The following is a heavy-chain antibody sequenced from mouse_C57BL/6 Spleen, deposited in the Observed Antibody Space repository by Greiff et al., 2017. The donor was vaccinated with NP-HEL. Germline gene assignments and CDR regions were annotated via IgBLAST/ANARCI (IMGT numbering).Heavy chain of an antibody. CDR1: GFTFSDYG. CDR3: ARNPPFAY. CDR2: ISSGSSTI. J-gene: IGHJ3*01. V-gene: IGHV5-17*01. Sequence: EVMLVESGGGLVKPGGSLKLSCAASGFTFSDYGMHWVRQAPEKGLEWVAYISSGSSTIYYADTVKGRFTISRDNAKNTPFLQMTSLRSEDTAMYYCARNPPFAYWGQGTLVTVSA.